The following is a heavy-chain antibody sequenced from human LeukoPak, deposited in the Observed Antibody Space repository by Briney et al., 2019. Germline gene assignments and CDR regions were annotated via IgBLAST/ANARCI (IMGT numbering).Heavy chain of an antibody. V-gene: IGHV3-30*04. D-gene: IGHD5-24*01. J-gene: IGHJ4*02. CDR2: ILFDGSNK. CDR1: GFTFSSYV. CDR3: AREDARRDGYNSGLDY. Sequence: PGRSLRLSCAASGFTFSSYVMHWVRQAPGKGLEWVAVILFDGSNKYYADSVKGRFTISRDNSKNTLYLQVNSLTAEYTAVYYCAREDARRDGYNSGLDYWGQGSLVTVSS.